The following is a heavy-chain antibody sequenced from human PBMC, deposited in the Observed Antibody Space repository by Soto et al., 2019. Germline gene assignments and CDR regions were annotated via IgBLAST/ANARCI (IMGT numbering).Heavy chain of an antibody. CDR3: AKDSGYGNCDY. CDR2: ISYDGSNK. CDR1: GFTFSSYG. Sequence: VRLSCAASGFTFSSYGMHWVRQAPGKGLEWVAVISYDGSNKYYADSVKGRFTISRDNSKNTLYLQMNSLRAEDTAVYYCAKDSGYGNCDYWGQGTLVTVSS. V-gene: IGHV3-30*18. J-gene: IGHJ4*02. D-gene: IGHD5-12*01.